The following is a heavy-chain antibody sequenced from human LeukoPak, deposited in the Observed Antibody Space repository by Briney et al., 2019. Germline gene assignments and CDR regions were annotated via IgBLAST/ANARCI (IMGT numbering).Heavy chain of an antibody. D-gene: IGHD2-8*01. J-gene: IGHJ3*02. CDR2: IIPIFGTA. Sequence: SVKVSCKASGGTFSSYAISWVRQAPGQGLEWMGGIIPIFGTANYAQKFQGRVTMTRDTSTSTVYMELSSLRSGDTAVYYCARPLAPVMLNAFDIWGRGTMVTVSS. CDR3: ARPLAPVMLNAFDI. CDR1: GGTFSSYA. V-gene: IGHV1-69*05.